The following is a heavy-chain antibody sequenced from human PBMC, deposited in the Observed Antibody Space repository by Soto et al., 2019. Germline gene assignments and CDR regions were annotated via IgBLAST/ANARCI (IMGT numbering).Heavy chain of an antibody. CDR2: INPSGGST. CDR1: GYTFTSYY. D-gene: IGHD4-17*01. J-gene: IGHJ6*02. V-gene: IGHV1-46*01. CDR3: AIKDYGTNYYYYTGMDV. Sequence: QVQLVQSGAEVKKPGASVKVSCKASGYTFTSYYMHWVRQAPGQGLEWMGIINPSGGSTSYAQKFQGRVTMTRDTPTNTVYRERSSLRSEDTAVYYCAIKDYGTNYYYYTGMDVWGQGTTVTVSS.